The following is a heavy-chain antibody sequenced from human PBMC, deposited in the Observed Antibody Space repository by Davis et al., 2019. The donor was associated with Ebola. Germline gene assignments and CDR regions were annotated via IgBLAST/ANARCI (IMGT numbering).Heavy chain of an antibody. CDR1: GDSISSHY. CDR3: ARGGLVPAALYL. J-gene: IGHJ3*01. CDR2: IYYSGNT. Sequence: PSETLSLTCTVSGDSISSHYWSWIRQPPGKGLEWIGYIYYSGNTNYNPTLKSRVTISGDTSKKQFSLRLSSVTAADSAVYYCARGGLVPAALYLWGQGTMVTVSS. V-gene: IGHV4-59*11. D-gene: IGHD2-2*01.